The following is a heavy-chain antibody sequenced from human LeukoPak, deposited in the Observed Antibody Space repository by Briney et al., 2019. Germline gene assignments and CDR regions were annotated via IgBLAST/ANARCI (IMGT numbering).Heavy chain of an antibody. CDR1: GFTFSDYG. CDR2: ISASGTYT. CDR3: AKDGKRITMIGVIRRGHYLDY. Sequence: GGSLRLSCAASGFTFSDYGISWVRQAPGKGLEWVSAISASGTYTYYADSVKGRFTISRDNSKNTLYLQMNSLRAEDTALYYCAKDGKRITMIGVIRRGHYLDYRGQGTLVTVSS. J-gene: IGHJ4*02. V-gene: IGHV3-23*01. D-gene: IGHD3-22*01.